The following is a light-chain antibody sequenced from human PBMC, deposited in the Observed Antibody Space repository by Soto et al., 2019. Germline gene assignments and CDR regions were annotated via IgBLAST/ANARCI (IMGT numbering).Light chain of an antibody. CDR2: EVS. Sequence: QSALTQPASGSGSPGQSITLSCTGTSSDVGSYNLVSWYQQHPGKAPKLMIYEVSKRHSGVSNRFSGSKSGNTASLTSSGLQAEDEADYYCCSYAGSSTSLVFGGGTTLTVL. CDR3: CSYAGSSTSLV. CDR1: SSDVGSYNL. V-gene: IGLV2-23*02. J-gene: IGLJ3*02.